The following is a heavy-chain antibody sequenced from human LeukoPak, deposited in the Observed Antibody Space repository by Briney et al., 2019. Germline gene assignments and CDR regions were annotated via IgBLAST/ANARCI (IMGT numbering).Heavy chain of an antibody. CDR1: GGSISSSSYY. J-gene: IGHJ4*02. CDR2: IYYSGST. CDR3: ARTHYGGNRAGSTAY. V-gene: IGHV4-39*07. Sequence: PSETLSLTCTVSGGSISSSSYYWGWIRQPPGKGLEWIGSIYYSGSTNYNPSLKSRVTISVDTSKNQFSLKLSSVTAADTAVYYCARTHYGGNRAGSTAYWGQGTLVTVSS. D-gene: IGHD4-23*01.